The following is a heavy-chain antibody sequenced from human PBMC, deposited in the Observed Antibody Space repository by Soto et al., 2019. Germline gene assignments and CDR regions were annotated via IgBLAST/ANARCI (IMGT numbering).Heavy chain of an antibody. J-gene: IGHJ4*02. CDR1: GFTFSSYA. CDR2: ISGSGGST. D-gene: IGHD3-22*01. CDR3: AKGADSSGYYRPPPCY. Sequence: GGSLRLSCAASGFTFSSYAMSWVRQAPGKGLEWVSAISGSGGSTYYADSVKGRFTISRDNSKNTLYLQMNSLRAEDTAVYYCAKGADSSGYYRPPPCYWGEGTLVTVSS. V-gene: IGHV3-23*01.